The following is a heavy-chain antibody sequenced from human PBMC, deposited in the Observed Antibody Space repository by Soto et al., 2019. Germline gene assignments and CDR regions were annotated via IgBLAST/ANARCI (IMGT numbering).Heavy chain of an antibody. D-gene: IGHD5-18*01. V-gene: IGHV1-18*01. J-gene: IGHJ4*02. Sequence: ASVKVSCKTSGYTFTNYGISWVRQAPGQGLEWMGWISAHTGNTNYAQKFQGRVTMTTDTSTSTAYVELRSLRSDDTAVYYCATQIDTVMVFRDWGQGTLVTVSS. CDR2: ISAHTGNT. CDR1: GYTFTNYG. CDR3: ATQIDTVMVFRD.